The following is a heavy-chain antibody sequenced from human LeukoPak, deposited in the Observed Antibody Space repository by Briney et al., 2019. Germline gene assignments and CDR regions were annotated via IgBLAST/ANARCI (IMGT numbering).Heavy chain of an antibody. J-gene: IGHJ4*02. CDR2: INARNGNT. CDR3: ARLYCSSTSCHGDDY. Sequence: GASVKLSCKASGYTFTSYAMQWVRQDPGQRLEWMGWINARNGNTKYSQKFQGRVTITRDTSASTAYMELSSLRSEDTAVYYCARLYCSSTSCHGDDYWGQGTLVTVSS. V-gene: IGHV1-3*01. CDR1: GYTFTSYA. D-gene: IGHD2-2*01.